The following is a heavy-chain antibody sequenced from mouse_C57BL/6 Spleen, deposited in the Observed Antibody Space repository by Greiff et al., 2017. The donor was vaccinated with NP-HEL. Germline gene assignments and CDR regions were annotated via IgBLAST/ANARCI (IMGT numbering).Heavy chain of an antibody. Sequence: EVKLMESGEGLVKPGGSLKLSCAASGFTFSSYAMSWVRQTPEKRLEWVAYISSGGDYIYYADTVKGRFTISRDNARNTLYLQMSSLKSEDTAMYYCTREGGYSRDYYAMDYWGQGTSVTVSS. V-gene: IGHV5-9-1*02. CDR2: ISSGGDYI. J-gene: IGHJ4*01. CDR1: GFTFSSYA. D-gene: IGHD2-3*01. CDR3: TREGGYSRDYYAMDY.